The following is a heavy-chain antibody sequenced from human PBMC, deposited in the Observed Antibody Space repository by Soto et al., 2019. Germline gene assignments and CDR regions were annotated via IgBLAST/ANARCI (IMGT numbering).Heavy chain of an antibody. Sequence: QVQLVQSGAGVKKPGSSVKVSCKASGGTFSTYAISWVRQAPGQGLEWMGGIIPIFNTANYPQRFQGRVTITADEPTSTAYMDLSSLGSEDTAVYYCARAVHDYDILTDLGYWGQGTLVTVSS. CDR1: GGTFSTYA. V-gene: IGHV1-69*01. J-gene: IGHJ4*02. D-gene: IGHD3-9*01. CDR2: IIPIFNTA. CDR3: ARAVHDYDILTDLGY.